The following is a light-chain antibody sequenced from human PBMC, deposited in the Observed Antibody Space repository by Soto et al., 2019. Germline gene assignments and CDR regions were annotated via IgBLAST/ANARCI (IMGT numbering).Light chain of an antibody. V-gene: IGLV2-14*01. CDR1: SSDVGGYNY. Sequence: QSALTQPASVSGSPGQSITISCIGTSSDVGGYNYVSWYQQHPGKAPKLMIYDVSNRPSGVSNRFSGSKSGNTASLTISGLQAEDEADYYCCSYTTSNTRQIVFGTGTKVTVL. CDR3: CSYTTSNTRQIV. CDR2: DVS. J-gene: IGLJ1*01.